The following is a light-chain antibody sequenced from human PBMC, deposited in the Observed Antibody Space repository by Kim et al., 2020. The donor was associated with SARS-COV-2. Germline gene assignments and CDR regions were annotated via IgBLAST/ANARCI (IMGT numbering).Light chain of an antibody. CDR1: SPNIASDY. CDR2: RNN. V-gene: IGLV1-47*01. CDR3: AAWDDSLSGQV. J-gene: IGLJ1*01. Sequence: GRRVTVSFPGSSPNIASDYLYWYQHPPGTSPTLLISRNNPRPSGVPDRFSGSKSGTSASLAISGLRSEDVADYYRAAWDDSLSGQVFGTGTKVTVL.